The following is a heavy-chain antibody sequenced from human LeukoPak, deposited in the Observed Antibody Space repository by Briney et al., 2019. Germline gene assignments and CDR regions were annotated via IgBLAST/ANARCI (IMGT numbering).Heavy chain of an antibody. CDR2: XSYDGXNK. CDR3: ARVLNYYDSSGYYFSY. V-gene: IGHV3-30-3*01. CDR1: GFTFSYXX. D-gene: IGHD3-22*01. Sequence: GGSLRLSCAXXGFTFSYXXXXXXXQAPGKGLEXXXXXSYDGXNKYYADSVKGPXTFXRDNSKNTLYLQMNSLRAEDTAVYYCARVLNYYDSSGYYFSYWGQGTLVTVSS. J-gene: IGHJ4*02.